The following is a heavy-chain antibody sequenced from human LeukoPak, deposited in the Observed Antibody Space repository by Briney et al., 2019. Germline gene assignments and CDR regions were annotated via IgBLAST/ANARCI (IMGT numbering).Heavy chain of an antibody. CDR2: INPNSGGT. CDR3: ARAGTYCSGGSCRFDY. D-gene: IGHD2-15*01. J-gene: IGHJ4*02. V-gene: IGHV1-2*02. Sequence: ASVKVSCKASGYTFTGYYMHWVRQAPGQGLEWMGWINPNSGGTNYAQKFQGRVTMTRDTSISTAYMELSRLRSDDTAVYYCARAGTYCSGGSCRFDYWGQGTLVTVSS. CDR1: GYTFTGYY.